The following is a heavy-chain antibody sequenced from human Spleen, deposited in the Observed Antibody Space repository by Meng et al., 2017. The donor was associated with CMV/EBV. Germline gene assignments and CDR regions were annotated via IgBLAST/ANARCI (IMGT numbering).Heavy chain of an antibody. CDR2: ISAYNGNT. CDR1: GYTFTSYG. J-gene: IGHJ4*02. CDR3: AGPGVSGSYLFYY. V-gene: IGHV1-18*01. Sequence: KAAGYTFTSYGIGWVRQATGQGLEWMGWISAYNGNTNYAQKLQGRVTMTTDTSTSTAYMELRSLRSDDTAVYYCAGPGVSGSYLFYYWGQGTLVTVSS. D-gene: IGHD3-16*02.